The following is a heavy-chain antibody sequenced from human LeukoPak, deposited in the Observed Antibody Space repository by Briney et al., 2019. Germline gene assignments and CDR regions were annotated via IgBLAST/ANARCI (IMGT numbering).Heavy chain of an antibody. CDR1: GYTFTGYY. CDR3: ARAVPVFQYYYDSSGYGYFDY. J-gene: IGHJ4*02. CDR2: INPNSGGT. D-gene: IGHD3-22*01. Sequence: ASVKVSCKASGYTFTGYYMHWVRQAPGQGLEWMGWINPNSGGTNYAQKFQGRVTMTRDTSISTAYMELSRLRSDDTAVYYCARAVPVFQYYYDSSGYGYFDYWGQGTLVTVSS. V-gene: IGHV1-2*02.